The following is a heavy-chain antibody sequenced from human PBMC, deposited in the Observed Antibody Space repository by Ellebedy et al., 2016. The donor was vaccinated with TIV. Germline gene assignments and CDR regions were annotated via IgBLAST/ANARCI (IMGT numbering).Heavy chain of an antibody. CDR2: IWSDGGNK. CDR3: ARPKRTTTRYDAFDF. V-gene: IGHV3-33*01. Sequence: GESLKISCAASGFTFSGYGMHWVRQAPGKGLEWVAVIWSDGGNKYYADSVKGRFTISRDYSKNSLFLQMNSLRVEDTAVYYCARPKRTTTRYDAFDFWGQGTRVTVSS. J-gene: IGHJ3*01. D-gene: IGHD1-26*01. CDR1: GFTFSGYG.